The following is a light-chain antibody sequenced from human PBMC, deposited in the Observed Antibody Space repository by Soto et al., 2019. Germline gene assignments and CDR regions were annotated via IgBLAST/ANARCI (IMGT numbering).Light chain of an antibody. CDR2: DVS. CDR3: SSYASSSTLYV. CDR1: SSDVGAYNY. J-gene: IGLJ1*01. Sequence: LTQPASVSGSPGQSITISCTGTSSDVGAYNYVSWYQQHPGKAPKLMIYDVSNRPSGVSNRFSGSKSGYTASLTISGLQAEDEADYYCSSYASSSTLYVFGTGTKVTVL. V-gene: IGLV2-14*01.